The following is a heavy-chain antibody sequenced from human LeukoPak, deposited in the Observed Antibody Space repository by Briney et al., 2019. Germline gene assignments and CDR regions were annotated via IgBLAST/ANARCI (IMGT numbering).Heavy chain of an antibody. Sequence: GGSLRLSCSASGFPFSSYAMHWVRQAPGKGLEYVSAISDSGGSTYYADSVKGRFTISRDNSKNTLYLQRSSLRAEDTAVYFCVRGYSLGPYGMDVWGQGTTVTVSS. V-gene: IGHV3-64D*09. CDR2: ISDSGGST. D-gene: IGHD2-15*01. CDR1: GFPFSSYA. CDR3: VRGYSLGPYGMDV. J-gene: IGHJ6*02.